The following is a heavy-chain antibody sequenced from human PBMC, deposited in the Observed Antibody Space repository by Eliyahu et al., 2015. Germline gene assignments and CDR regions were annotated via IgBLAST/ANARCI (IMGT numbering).Heavy chain of an antibody. V-gene: IGHV4-59*01. CDR2: IDYSGSA. J-gene: IGHJ3*02. D-gene: IGHD4-17*01. Sequence: QVQLQESGPGLVKPSETLSLXCTXXGGSISRYYWSWFRQPPGKGLVWIGYIDYSGSANYNPSLRGRVTISVDTSKNQFSLKLSSVTAADTAVYYCARAGVGDGIGGAFDIWGQGTMVTVSS. CDR3: ARAGVGDGIGGAFDI. CDR1: GGSISRYY.